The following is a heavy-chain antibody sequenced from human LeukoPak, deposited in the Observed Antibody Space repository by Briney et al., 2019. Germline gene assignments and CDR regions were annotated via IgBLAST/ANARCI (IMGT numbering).Heavy chain of an antibody. Sequence: SETLSLTCTVSGGSISSYYWSWIRQPPGTGLEWIGYIYYSGSTNYNPSLKSRVTISVDTSKNQFSLKLSSVTAADTDVYYCARDGITGWFDPWGQGTLVTVSS. CDR3: ARDGITGWFDP. CDR1: GGSISSYY. CDR2: IYYSGST. V-gene: IGHV4-59*01. J-gene: IGHJ5*02. D-gene: IGHD1-20*01.